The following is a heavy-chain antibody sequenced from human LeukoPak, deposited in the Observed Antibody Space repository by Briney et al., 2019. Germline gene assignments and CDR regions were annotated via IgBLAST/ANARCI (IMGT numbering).Heavy chain of an antibody. Sequence: PGGSLRLSCAASGFTFTSYWMSWVRQAPGKGLAWVANINQDGSEKYYVDSVKGRFTISRDNARNSLHLQMNSLRAEDTAVYYCVRDSSTPDYWGQGTRVTVSS. V-gene: IGHV3-7*01. J-gene: IGHJ4*02. D-gene: IGHD3-10*01. CDR1: GFTFTSYW. CDR3: VRDSSTPDY. CDR2: INQDGSEK.